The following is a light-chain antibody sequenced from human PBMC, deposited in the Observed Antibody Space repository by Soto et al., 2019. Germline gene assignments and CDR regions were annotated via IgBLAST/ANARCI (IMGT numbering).Light chain of an antibody. CDR2: EAS. V-gene: IGKV3-15*01. CDR1: QSVSSY. J-gene: IGKJ1*01. CDR3: QQYNTWHPHMA. Sequence: VVTQSPPTLSVFPGETATLSCRASQSVSSYLAWYQQRPGQAPRLLIYEASTRDTGIPARFRGSGSGTELRLTISSLQSEAFATYYYQQYNTWHPHMAFGRGTKVEIK.